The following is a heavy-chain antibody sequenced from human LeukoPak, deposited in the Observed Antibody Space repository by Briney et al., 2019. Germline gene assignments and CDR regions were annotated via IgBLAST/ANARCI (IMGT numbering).Heavy chain of an antibody. Sequence: SGGSLRLSRAASGFIFSDYGMNWVRQAPGKGLEWVSYISRSSRYIYYADSMKGRLTISRDNAKNSLYLQMDSLRAEDTALYYCAREGAGREGHNFDYWGQGTLVTVSS. CDR1: GFIFSDYG. CDR3: AREGAGREGHNFDY. V-gene: IGHV3-21*01. J-gene: IGHJ4*02. CDR2: ISRSSRYI. D-gene: IGHD5-24*01.